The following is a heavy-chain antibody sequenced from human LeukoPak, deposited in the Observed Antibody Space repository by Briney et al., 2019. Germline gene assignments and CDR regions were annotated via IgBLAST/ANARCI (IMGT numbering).Heavy chain of an antibody. CDR2: IYYSGST. Sequence: SETLSLTCTVSGGSISRGGYYWSWIRQHPGKGLEWIGYIYYSGSTYYNPSLKSRVTISVDTSKNQFSLKLSSVTAADTAVYYCARAHRRGNWFDPWGQGTLVTVSS. D-gene: IGHD1-14*01. CDR3: ARAHRRGNWFDP. CDR1: GGSISRGGYY. J-gene: IGHJ5*02. V-gene: IGHV4-31*03.